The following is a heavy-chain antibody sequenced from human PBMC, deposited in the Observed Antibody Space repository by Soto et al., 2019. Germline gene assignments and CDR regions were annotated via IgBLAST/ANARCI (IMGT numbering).Heavy chain of an antibody. Sequence: QVQLQESGPGLVKPSEPLSLTCTVSGGSVSSGSYYWSWIRQPPGKGLEWIGYIYYSGSTNYNPSLDSRVTISVDTSKNQFSLKLSSVTAADTAVYYCAGDDYGAPWGQGTLVTVSS. D-gene: IGHD4-17*01. CDR3: AGDDYGAP. CDR1: GGSVSSGSYY. J-gene: IGHJ5*02. CDR2: IYYSGST. V-gene: IGHV4-61*01.